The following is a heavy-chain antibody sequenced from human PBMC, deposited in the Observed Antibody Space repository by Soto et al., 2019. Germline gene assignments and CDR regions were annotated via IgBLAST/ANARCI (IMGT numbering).Heavy chain of an antibody. CDR3: AKGLVPAAMYNGMDV. Sequence: QVQLVESGGGVVQPGRSLRLSCAASGFTFSSYGMHWVRQAPGKGLAWVAVISYDGSNKYYADSVKGRFTISRDNSKNTLYLQMNSLRAEDTAVYYCAKGLVPAAMYNGMDVWGQGTTVTVSS. CDR1: GFTFSSYG. CDR2: ISYDGSNK. V-gene: IGHV3-30*18. D-gene: IGHD2-2*01. J-gene: IGHJ6*02.